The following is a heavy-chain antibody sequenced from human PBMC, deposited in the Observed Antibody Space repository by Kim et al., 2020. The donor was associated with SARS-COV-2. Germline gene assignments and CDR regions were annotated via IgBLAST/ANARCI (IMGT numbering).Heavy chain of an antibody. Sequence: GGSLRLSCAASGFTFSSYWMHWVRQAPGKGLVWVSRINSDGSSTSYADSVKGRFTISRDNAKNTLYLQMNSLRAEDTAVYYCARDLHSSSWYTYYYYYGMDVWGQGTTVTVSS. D-gene: IGHD6-13*01. J-gene: IGHJ6*02. CDR3: ARDLHSSSWYTYYYYYGMDV. CDR1: GFTFSSYW. V-gene: IGHV3-74*01. CDR2: INSDGSST.